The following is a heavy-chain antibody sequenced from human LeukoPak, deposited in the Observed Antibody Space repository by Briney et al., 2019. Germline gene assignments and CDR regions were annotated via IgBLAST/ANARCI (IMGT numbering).Heavy chain of an antibody. V-gene: IGHV3-53*01. CDR1: GFTVGYNY. J-gene: IGHJ4*02. D-gene: IGHD6-13*01. Sequence: GGSLRLSCAASGFTVGYNYMSWVRQAPGKGLEWVSLIYSDGSTFYPDSVRGRFTISRDNSKNTLYLQMNSLRADDTAVYYCAKVAAAGTEYFDFWGQGTLVTVPS. CDR2: IYSDGST. CDR3: AKVAAAGTEYFDF.